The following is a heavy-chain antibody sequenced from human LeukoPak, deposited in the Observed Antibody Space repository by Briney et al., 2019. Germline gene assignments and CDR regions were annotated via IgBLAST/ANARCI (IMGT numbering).Heavy chain of an antibody. CDR3: ARQEDMGRSVDY. J-gene: IGHJ4*02. CDR1: GGSISTYY. CDR2: ISYSGST. Sequence: SETLSLTCTVSGGSISTYYYWTWIRQPPGKGLEWIGYISYSGSTNYNPSFKSRVTISVDTSKNQFSLKLSSVTAADTAVYYCARQEDMGRSVDYWGQGTLVTVSS. V-gene: IGHV4-59*08.